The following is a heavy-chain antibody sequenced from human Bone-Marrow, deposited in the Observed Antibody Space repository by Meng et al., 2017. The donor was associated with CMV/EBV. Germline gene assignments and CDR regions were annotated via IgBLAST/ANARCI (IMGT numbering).Heavy chain of an antibody. CDR1: GYTFTSYY. J-gene: IGHJ6*02. V-gene: IGHV1-46*01. Sequence: ASVKVSCKASGYTFTSYYMHWVRQAPGQGLEWMGIINPSGGSTSYAQKFQGRVTMTRDTSTSTVYMELSSLRSEDTAVYYCAREEAVAHGSVYYYYGMDVWGQGTTVTVSS. CDR2: INPSGGST. CDR3: AREEAVAHGSVYYYYGMDV. D-gene: IGHD6-19*01.